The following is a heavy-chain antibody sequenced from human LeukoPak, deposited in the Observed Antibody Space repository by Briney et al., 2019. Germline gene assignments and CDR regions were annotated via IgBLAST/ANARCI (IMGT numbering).Heavy chain of an antibody. CDR2: TYYRSKWYN. CDR1: VECLSKYIAT. V-gene: IGHV6-1*01. J-gene: IGHJ5*02. D-gene: IGHD1-26*01. CDR3: ARGEKGANWFDP. Sequence: SQTLSLTCAISVECLSKYIATRKWIRQSPSRGLEWLGRTYYRSKWYNDYAESVKSRITINPDTSKNQFSLQLNSVTSEDTAVYYWARGEKGANWFDPWGQGTLVTVSS.